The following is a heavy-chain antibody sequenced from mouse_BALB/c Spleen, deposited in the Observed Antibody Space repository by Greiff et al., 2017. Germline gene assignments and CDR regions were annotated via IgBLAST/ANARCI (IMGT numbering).Heavy chain of an antibody. Sequence: EVQRVESGGGLVQPGGSRKLSCAASGFTFSSFGMHWVRQAPEKGLEWVAYISSGSSTIYYADTVKGRFTISRDNPKNTLFLQMTSLRSEDTAMYYCARGGFDYWGQGTTLTVSS. CDR1: GFTFSSFG. J-gene: IGHJ2*01. CDR3: ARGGFDY. CDR2: ISSGSSTI. V-gene: IGHV5-17*02.